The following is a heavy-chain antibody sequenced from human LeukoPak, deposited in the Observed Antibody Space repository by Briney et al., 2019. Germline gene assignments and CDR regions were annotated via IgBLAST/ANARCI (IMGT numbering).Heavy chain of an antibody. CDR3: AGWNTDFWSSYYYGMDV. J-gene: IGHJ6*02. D-gene: IGHD3-3*01. CDR1: GGSITSYY. Sequence: SETLSLTCTVSGGSITSYYWNWVRQPPGKGLEWIGYIYYSGNSNYNPSLKSRVAISVDTSKNHFSLKLSSVTAADTAVYYCAGWNTDFWSSYYYGMDVWGQGTTVTVSS. V-gene: IGHV4-59*01. CDR2: IYYSGNS.